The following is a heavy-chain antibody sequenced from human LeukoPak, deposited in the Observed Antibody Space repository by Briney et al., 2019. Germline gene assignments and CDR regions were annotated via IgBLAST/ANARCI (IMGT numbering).Heavy chain of an antibody. CDR3: AKDRAYYYDSSGYYLDY. CDR1: GFTVSSNY. V-gene: IGHV3-53*01. J-gene: IGHJ4*02. Sequence: GGSLRLSCAASGFTVSSNYMSWVRQAPGKGLEWVSVIYSGVSTYYADSVKGRFTISRDNSKNTLYLQMNSLRAEDTAVYYCAKDRAYYYDSSGYYLDYWGQGTLVTVSS. D-gene: IGHD3-22*01. CDR2: IYSGVST.